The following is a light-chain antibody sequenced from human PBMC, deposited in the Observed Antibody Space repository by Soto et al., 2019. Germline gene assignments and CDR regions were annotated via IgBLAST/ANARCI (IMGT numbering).Light chain of an antibody. CDR3: SSYTSSSTLYV. V-gene: IGLV2-14*01. CDR1: SSDVGGYNY. Sequence: QSVLTQPASVSGSPGQSITISCTGSSSDVGGYNYVSWYQQHPGKAPKLMIYDVSNRPSGVSNRFSGSNSGNTASLTITGLQAEDEADYYCSSYTSSSTLYVFGTGTQLTVL. CDR2: DVS. J-gene: IGLJ1*01.